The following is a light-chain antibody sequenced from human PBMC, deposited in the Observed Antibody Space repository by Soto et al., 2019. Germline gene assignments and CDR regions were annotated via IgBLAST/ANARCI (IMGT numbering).Light chain of an antibody. Sequence: EIVMTQSPATLSVSPGERATLSCRASQSVSNNLAWYQQKPCQAPRLLIYHASTRATGIPARFSGSGSGTEFTLTISSLQSEDFAVYYCQQYNNWPLTIGGGTKVEIK. V-gene: IGKV3-15*01. CDR1: QSVSNN. CDR2: HAS. CDR3: QQYNNWPLT. J-gene: IGKJ4*01.